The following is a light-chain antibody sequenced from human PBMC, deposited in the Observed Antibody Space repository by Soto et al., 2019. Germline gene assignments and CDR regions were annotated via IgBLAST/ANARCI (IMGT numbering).Light chain of an antibody. J-gene: IGLJ1*01. V-gene: IGLV2-14*01. CDR3: SSYTSSSTDV. CDR2: EVS. CDR1: SSDVGGYDY. Sequence: QSVLTQPASVSGSPGQSITISCTGTSSDVGGYDYVSGNQHHPGKAPKLTIYEVSNRPSGVSNRFSGSKSGNTASLTISGLQAEDEAEYYCSSYTSSSTDVFGTGTKVTVL.